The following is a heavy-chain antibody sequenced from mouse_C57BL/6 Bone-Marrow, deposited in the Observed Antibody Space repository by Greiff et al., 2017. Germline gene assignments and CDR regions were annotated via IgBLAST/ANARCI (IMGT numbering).Heavy chain of an antibody. CDR3: ARSKDYDRRYCDY. V-gene: IGHV1-4*01. J-gene: IGHJ2*01. Sequence: QVQLKQSGAELARPGASVKMSCKASGYTFTSYTMHWVKQRPGQGLEWIGYINPSSGYTKYNQKFKDKATLTADKSSSTAYMQLSSLTSEDSAVYYWARSKDYDRRYCDYWGQGTTLTVSS. CDR2: INPSSGYT. D-gene: IGHD2-4*01. CDR1: GYTFTSYT.